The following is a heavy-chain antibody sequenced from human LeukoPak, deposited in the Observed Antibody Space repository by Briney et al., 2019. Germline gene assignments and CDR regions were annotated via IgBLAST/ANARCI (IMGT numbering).Heavy chain of an antibody. CDR1: GFTFSSYW. V-gene: IGHV3-7*01. CDR3: ARVRSRIAVAVDLDH. J-gene: IGHJ4*02. D-gene: IGHD6-19*01. Sequence: GGSLRLSCAASGFTFSSYWMSWVRQAPGKGLEWVANIKQDGSEKYYVDSVKGRFTISRDNAKNSLYLQMNSLRAEDTAVYYCARVRSRIAVAVDLDHWGQGTLVTVSS. CDR2: IKQDGSEK.